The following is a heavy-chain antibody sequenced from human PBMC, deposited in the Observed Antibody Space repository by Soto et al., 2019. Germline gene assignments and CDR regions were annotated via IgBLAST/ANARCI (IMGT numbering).Heavy chain of an antibody. CDR1: GYSFTSYW. J-gene: IGHJ4*02. CDR3: ARLLAWFGEPPYFDY. CDR2: IYPGDSDT. D-gene: IGHD3-10*01. Sequence: GESLKISCKGSGYSFTSYWIGWVRQMPGKGLEWMGIIYPGDSDTRYSPSFQGQVTISADKSISTAYLQWSSLKASDTAMYYCARLLAWFGEPPYFDYWGQGTLVTVSS. V-gene: IGHV5-51*01.